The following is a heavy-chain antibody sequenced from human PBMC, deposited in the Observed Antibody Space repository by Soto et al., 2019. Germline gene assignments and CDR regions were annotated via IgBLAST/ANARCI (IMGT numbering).Heavy chain of an antibody. CDR3: AKDRGGYNYYAMDV. J-gene: IGHJ6*02. V-gene: IGHV3-30*18. Sequence: GGSLRLSCAASGLTFSSYGMHWVRQAPGKGLAWVAAISYDGSDEYYADSVKGRFTISRDNSKNTLYLQMNSLRAEDTAVYYCAKDRGGYNYYAMDVWGQGTTVTVSS. D-gene: IGHD1-26*01. CDR1: GLTFSSYG. CDR2: ISYDGSDE.